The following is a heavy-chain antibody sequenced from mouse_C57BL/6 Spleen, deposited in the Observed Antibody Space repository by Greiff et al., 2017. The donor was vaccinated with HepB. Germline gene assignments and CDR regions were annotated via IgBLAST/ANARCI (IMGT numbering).Heavy chain of an antibody. CDR1: GYTFTDYN. Sequence: EVQRVESGPELVKPGASVKIPCKASGYTFTDYNMDWVKQSHGKSLEWIGDINPNNGGTIYNQKFKGKATLTVDKSSSTAYMELRSLTSEDTAVYYCARRDYYGSSGFAYWGQGTLVTVSA. J-gene: IGHJ3*01. D-gene: IGHD1-1*01. CDR2: INPNNGGT. CDR3: ARRDYYGSSGFAY. V-gene: IGHV1-18*01.